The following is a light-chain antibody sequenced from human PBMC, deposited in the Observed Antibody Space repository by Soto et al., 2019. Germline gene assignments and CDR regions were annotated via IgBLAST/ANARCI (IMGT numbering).Light chain of an antibody. V-gene: IGLV2-8*01. J-gene: IGLJ2*01. CDR1: SSVIGVYDY. Sequence: SALTQPPSASGSPGQSVTISCTGTSSVIGVYDYVSWYQRHPGKAPKLVIYDVTKRPSGVPDRFSGSKSGNTASLTVSGLQAEDEADYFCDSYAGTKNFVVFGGGTKLTVL. CDR3: DSYAGTKNFVV. CDR2: DVT.